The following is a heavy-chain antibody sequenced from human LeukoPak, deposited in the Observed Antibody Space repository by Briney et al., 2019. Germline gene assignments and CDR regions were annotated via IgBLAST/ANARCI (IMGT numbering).Heavy chain of an antibody. CDR3: ARLDPGRALGNYASGPLDP. J-gene: IGHJ5*02. V-gene: IGHV1-69*13. CDR2: IIPILGTA. Sequence: GASVKVSCKASGGTFSSYAISWVRQAPGQGLEWMGGIIPILGTANYAQKFQGRVTITADESTSTAYMEPSSLRSEDTAVYYCARLDPGRALGNYASGPLDPWGQGTLVTVSS. CDR1: GGTFSSYA. D-gene: IGHD1-7*01.